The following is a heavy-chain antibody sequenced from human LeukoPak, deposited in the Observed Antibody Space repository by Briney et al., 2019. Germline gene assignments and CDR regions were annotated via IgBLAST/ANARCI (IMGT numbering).Heavy chain of an antibody. V-gene: IGHV1-69*04. J-gene: IGHJ3*02. D-gene: IGHD5-18*01. CDR1: GGTFSSYA. CDR2: IIPILGIA. CDR3: ASRAMATMAFDI. Sequence: GASVKLSCKASGGTFSSYAISWVRLAPGQGHEWMGRIIPILGIATYAQKFQGRVTITADKSTSTAYMELSSLRSEDTAVYYCASRAMATMAFDIWGQGTMVTVSS.